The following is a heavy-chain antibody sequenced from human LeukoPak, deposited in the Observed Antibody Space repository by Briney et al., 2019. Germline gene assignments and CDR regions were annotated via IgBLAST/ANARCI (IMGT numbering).Heavy chain of an antibody. J-gene: IGHJ5*02. CDR2: IKQDGSEK. Sequence: GGSLRLSCAASGFTFSSYWMSWVRQAPGKGLEWVANIKQDGSEKYYVDSVKGRFTISRDNAKNSLYLQMNSLRAEDTAVYYCARDKYYYGSGSYYNFWFDPWGQGTLVTVSS. CDR1: GFTFSSYW. V-gene: IGHV3-7*01. CDR3: ARDKYYYGSGSYYNFWFDP. D-gene: IGHD3-10*01.